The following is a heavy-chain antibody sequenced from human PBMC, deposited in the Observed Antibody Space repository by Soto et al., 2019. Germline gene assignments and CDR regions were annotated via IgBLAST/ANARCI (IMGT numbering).Heavy chain of an antibody. J-gene: IGHJ6*02. CDR3: ARDFQGSTWARRYYGMDV. CDR2: ISSSSGYI. CDR1: GFTFSSYS. V-gene: IGHV3-21*01. Sequence: GGSLRLSCAASGFTFSSYSMNWVRQAPGKGLEWVSSISSSSGYIYYADSVKGRFTISRDNAKNSLYLQMNSLRAEDTAVYYCARDFQGSTWARRYYGMDVWGQGTTVTVSS. D-gene: IGHD1-26*01.